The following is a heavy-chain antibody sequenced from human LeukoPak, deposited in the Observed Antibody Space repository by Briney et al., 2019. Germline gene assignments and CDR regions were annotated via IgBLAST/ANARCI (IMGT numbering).Heavy chain of an antibody. CDR3: ARDLTFISGSYDY. V-gene: IGHV3-23*01. J-gene: IGHJ4*02. CDR2: ISSSGPTT. D-gene: IGHD3-10*01. Sequence: GGSLRLSCAASGFTFSGYAMSWVRQAPGKGLEWVSTISSSGPTTYYADSVMGRFTISRDNSKNTLFLQMNSLRAEDTALYYCARDLTFISGSYDYWGQGTLVTVSS. CDR1: GFTFSGYA.